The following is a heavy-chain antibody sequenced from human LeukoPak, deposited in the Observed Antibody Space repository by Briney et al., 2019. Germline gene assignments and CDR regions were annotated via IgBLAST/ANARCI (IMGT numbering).Heavy chain of an antibody. CDR2: IYYSGTT. Sequence: SETLSLTCTVSGASISSYYWSWIRQPPGKGLEWIGSIYYSGTTNYNPSLKSRVTISIDTSKNQFSLELTSVTAADTAVSYCAEGRASHEYWGQGILVTVSS. CDR1: GASISSYY. J-gene: IGHJ4*02. V-gene: IGHV4-59*01. CDR3: AEGRASHEY. D-gene: IGHD3-16*01.